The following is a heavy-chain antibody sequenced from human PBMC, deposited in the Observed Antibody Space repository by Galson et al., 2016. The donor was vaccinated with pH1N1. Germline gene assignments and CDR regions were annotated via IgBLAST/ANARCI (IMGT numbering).Heavy chain of an antibody. CDR3: ARGPGVGAIDY. CDR2: MNPNSGNT. CDR1: GYTFTSYY. D-gene: IGHD1-26*01. J-gene: IGHJ4*02. Sequence: SVKVSCKASGYTFTSYYMHWVRQATGQGLEWMGWMNPNSGNTGYAQKFQGRVTMTRNTSISTAYMELSSLRSEDTAVYYCARGPGVGAIDYWGQVTLVTVSS. V-gene: IGHV1-8*02.